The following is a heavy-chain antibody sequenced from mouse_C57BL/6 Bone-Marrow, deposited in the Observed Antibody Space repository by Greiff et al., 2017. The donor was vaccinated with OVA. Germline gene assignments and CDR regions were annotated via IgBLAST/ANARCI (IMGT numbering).Heavy chain of an antibody. D-gene: IGHD2-3*01. CDR3: TIWDGYYYYAMDY. J-gene: IGHJ4*01. Sequence: VQLQQSGTVLARPGASVKMSCKTSGYTFTSYWMHWVKQRPGQGLEWIGAIYPGNSDTSYNQKFKGKAKLTAVTSASTAYMALSSLTNEDSAVYYCTIWDGYYYYAMDYWGQGTSVTVSS. CDR2: IYPGNSDT. CDR1: GYTFTSYW. V-gene: IGHV1-5*01.